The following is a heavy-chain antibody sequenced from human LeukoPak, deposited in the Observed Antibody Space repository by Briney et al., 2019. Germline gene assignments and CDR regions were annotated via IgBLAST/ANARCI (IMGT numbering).Heavy chain of an antibody. CDR2: ISSSGSTI. J-gene: IGHJ6*03. Sequence: PGGSLRLSCAASGFTFSSYEMNWVRQAPGKGLEWVSYISSSGSTIYYADSVKGRFTISRDNAKNSLYLQMNSLRAEDTALYHCARGDSSSFANYYYYMDVWGKGTTVTISS. V-gene: IGHV3-48*03. D-gene: IGHD6-13*01. CDR1: GFTFSSYE. CDR3: ARGDSSSFANYYYYMDV.